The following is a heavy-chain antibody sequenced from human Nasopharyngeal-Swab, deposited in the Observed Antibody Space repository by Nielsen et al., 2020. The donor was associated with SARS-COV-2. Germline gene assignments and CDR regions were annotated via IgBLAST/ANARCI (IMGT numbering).Heavy chain of an antibody. CDR2: ISGSGGKT. D-gene: IGHD2/OR15-2a*01. CDR1: GSGFTFSNHV. Sequence: GESLKISCGASGSGFTFSNHVMSWVRQVPGRGLEWVSAISGSGGKTYYADSVKGRFTVSRDNSKNTVFLEMNSLRVEDTAVYYCAKMEGFIPLSNTWSRFDPWGQGTLVTVSS. CDR3: AKMEGFIPLSNTWSRFDP. J-gene: IGHJ5*02. V-gene: IGHV3-23*01.